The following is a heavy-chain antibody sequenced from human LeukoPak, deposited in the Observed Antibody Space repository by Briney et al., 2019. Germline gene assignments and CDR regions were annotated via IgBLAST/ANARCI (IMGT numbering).Heavy chain of an antibody. CDR2: IYYSGST. V-gene: IGHV4-59*01. J-gene: IGHJ3*02. CDR3: ARFGELFDSGAFDI. CDR1: GGSITSYY. Sequence: PSETLSLTCTVSGGSITSYYWSWIRQPPGKGLEWIGYIYYSGSTNYNPSLKSRVTISVDTSKNQFSLKLSSVTAADTAVYYCARFGELFDSGAFDIWGQGTMVTVSS. D-gene: IGHD1-26*01.